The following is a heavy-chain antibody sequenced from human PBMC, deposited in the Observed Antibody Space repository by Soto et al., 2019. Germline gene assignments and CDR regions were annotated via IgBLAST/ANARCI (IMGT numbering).Heavy chain of an antibody. V-gene: IGHV4-39*01. J-gene: IGHJ5*02. CDR1: GGSISSSSHY. D-gene: IGHD3-16*02. CDR2: IYYSGST. CDR3: ARQDRMITFGGVIVT. Sequence: QLQLQESGPGLVKPSETLSLTCTVSGGSISSSSHYWGWIRQPPGKGLEWIGSIYYSGSTYYNPSLKSRVTISVDTSKNQFSLKLSSVTAADTAVHYCARQDRMITFGGVIVTWGQGTLVTVSS.